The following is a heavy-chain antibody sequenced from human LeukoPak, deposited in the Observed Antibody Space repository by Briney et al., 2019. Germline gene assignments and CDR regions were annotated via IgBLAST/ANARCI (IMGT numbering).Heavy chain of an antibody. V-gene: IGHV4-4*02. J-gene: IGHJ3*02. Sequence: SETLSLTCAVSGGSISSSNWWSWVRQPPGKGLEWIGEIYHSGSTNYNPSLKSRVTISVDKSKNQFSLKLSSVTAADTAVYYCARDASGYSSSSRGAFDIWGQGTMVTVSS. D-gene: IGHD6-6*01. CDR1: GGSISSSNW. CDR2: IYHSGST. CDR3: ARDASGYSSSSRGAFDI.